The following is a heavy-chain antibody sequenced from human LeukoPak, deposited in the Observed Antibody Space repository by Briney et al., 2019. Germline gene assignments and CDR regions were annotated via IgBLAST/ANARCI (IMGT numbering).Heavy chain of an antibody. CDR2: IIPIFGTA. V-gene: IGHV1-69*01. CDR3: AREGSSETREY. D-gene: IGHD6-19*01. Sequence: ASVKVSFKASGGTFSSYAISWVRQAPGQGLEWMGGIIPIFGTANYAQKFQGRVTITADESTSTAYMELSSLRSEDTAVYYCAREGSSETREYWGQGTLVTVSS. J-gene: IGHJ4*02. CDR1: GGTFSSYA.